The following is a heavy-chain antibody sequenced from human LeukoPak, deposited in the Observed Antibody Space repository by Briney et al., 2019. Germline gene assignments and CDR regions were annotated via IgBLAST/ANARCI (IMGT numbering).Heavy chain of an antibody. V-gene: IGHV4-34*01. Sequence: SETLSLTCAVYGGSFSGYYWSWIRQPPGKGLEWIGEINHSGSTNYNPSLKSRVTISVDTSKNQFSLKLSSVTAADTAVYYCARRKGYVGWFDPWGQGTLVTVSS. D-gene: IGHD1-1*01. CDR2: INHSGST. J-gene: IGHJ5*02. CDR1: GGSFSGYY. CDR3: ARRKGYVGWFDP.